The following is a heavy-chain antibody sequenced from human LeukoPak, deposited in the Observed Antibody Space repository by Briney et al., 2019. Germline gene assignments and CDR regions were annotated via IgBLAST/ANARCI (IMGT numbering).Heavy chain of an antibody. CDR3: ARGESSYCSGDCNFGY. CDR1: GFTFSSYA. D-gene: IGHD2-21*02. Sequence: GGSLRLSCAASGFTFSSYAMAWVRQAPGKGLEWVSGISGNGGSTFYADSVKGRFTMSRDNSKNTLYLQMNSLRAEDTATYYCARGESSYCSGDCNFGYWGQGTLVTISS. CDR2: ISGNGGST. J-gene: IGHJ4*02. V-gene: IGHV3-23*01.